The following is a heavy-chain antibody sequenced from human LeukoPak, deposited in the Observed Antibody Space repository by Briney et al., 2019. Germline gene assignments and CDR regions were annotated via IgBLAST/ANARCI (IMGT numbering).Heavy chain of an antibody. CDR2: ISAYNGIT. Sequence: ASVKVSCKVSGYTFISYGISWVRQAPGQGLEWMGWISAYNGITNYVQKLQGRVTMTTDTSTSTAYMELRSLRSDDTAVYYCARSRSIAAAADYWGQGTLVIVSS. CDR3: ARSRSIAAAADY. V-gene: IGHV1-18*01. CDR1: GYTFISYG. D-gene: IGHD6-13*01. J-gene: IGHJ4*02.